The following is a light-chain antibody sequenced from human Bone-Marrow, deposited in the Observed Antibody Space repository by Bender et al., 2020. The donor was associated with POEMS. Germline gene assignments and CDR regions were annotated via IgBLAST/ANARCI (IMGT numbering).Light chain of an antibody. CDR1: SSNFGSYP. Sequence: QSVLTQPPSASGTPGQRVTISCSGSSSNFGSYPENWYKQLPGGAPKLVIFNNSQRPSGVPDRFSGSNSGTSASLAISGLLSDDEADFYCATWDDSLNGWVFGGGTKLTVL. CDR3: ATWDDSLNGWV. V-gene: IGLV1-44*01. CDR2: NNS. J-gene: IGLJ3*02.